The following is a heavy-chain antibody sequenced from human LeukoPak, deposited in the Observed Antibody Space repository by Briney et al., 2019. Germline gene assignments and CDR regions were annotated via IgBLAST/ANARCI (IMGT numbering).Heavy chain of an antibody. D-gene: IGHD3-22*01. CDR1: GFIVSSNY. CDR2: IYGSSRT. J-gene: IGHJ4*02. V-gene: IGHV3-66*01. CDR3: AKMSPWDSSGYYLTSPYYFDY. Sequence: GGSLRLSCAGSGFIVSSNYMSWVRQAAGKGLEWVSVIYGSSRTYYADSVKGRFTISRDNSKNTVYLQMDSLRAEDTAVYYCAKMSPWDSSGYYLTSPYYFDYWGQGTLVTVSS.